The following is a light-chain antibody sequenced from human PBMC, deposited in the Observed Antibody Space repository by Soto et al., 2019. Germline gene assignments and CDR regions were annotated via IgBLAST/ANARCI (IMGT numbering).Light chain of an antibody. J-gene: IGKJ3*01. V-gene: IGKV1-8*01. CDR3: QQYYSYPFA. Sequence: AIRMTQSPSSLSASTGDRVTITCRASQGISSYLAWYQQKPGKAPKLLVYAASTLQSGVPSRFSGSGSWTDFTLTISCLQTDDFATYYCQQYYSYPFAFGPGTKVDIK. CDR2: AAS. CDR1: QGISSY.